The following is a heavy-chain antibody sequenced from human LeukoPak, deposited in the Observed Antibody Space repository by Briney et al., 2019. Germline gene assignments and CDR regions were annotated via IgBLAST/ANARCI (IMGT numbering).Heavy chain of an antibody. D-gene: IGHD2-2*01. CDR2: ISYNARHE. Sequence: GGSLRLSCVASGFTFSGFGMHWVRQAPGKGLEWVAVISYNARHEYYRDSVKGRFSISRDNSKNTVSLQMDSLTIEDTAVYYCVRGGSPPTSTWSLDEWGQGTLVSVSS. CDR3: VRGGSPPTSTWSLDE. V-gene: IGHV3-30*03. CDR1: GFTFSGFG. J-gene: IGHJ4*02.